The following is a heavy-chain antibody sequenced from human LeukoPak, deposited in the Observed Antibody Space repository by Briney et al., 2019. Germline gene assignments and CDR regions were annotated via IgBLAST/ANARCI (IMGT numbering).Heavy chain of an antibody. J-gene: IGHJ6*04. V-gene: IGHV3-30*02. CDR3: AKGGNGSSVLDV. Sequence: GGSLRLSCAASGFTFSTYGVHWVRQAPGKGLEWVAFIQYDGSNKYYADSVKGRFTISRDNSKNTLYLQMNSLRAEDTAVYYCAKGGNGSSVLDVWGKGTTVTVSS. CDR1: GFTFSTYG. D-gene: IGHD6-6*01. CDR2: IQYDGSNK.